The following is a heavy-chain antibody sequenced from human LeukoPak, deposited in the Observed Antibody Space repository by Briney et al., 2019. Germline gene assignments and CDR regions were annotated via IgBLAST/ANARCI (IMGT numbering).Heavy chain of an antibody. CDR1: GGTFSSYA. V-gene: IGHV1-69*01. CDR2: IIPIFGTA. Sequence: GSSVKVSCKASGGTFSSYAISWVRRAPGQGLEWMGGIIPIFGTANYAQKFQGRVTITADESTSTAYMELSSLRSEDTAVYYCATPGPIVGAQYGVLDYWGQGTLVTVSS. CDR3: ATPGPIVGAQYGVLDY. D-gene: IGHD1-26*01. J-gene: IGHJ4*02.